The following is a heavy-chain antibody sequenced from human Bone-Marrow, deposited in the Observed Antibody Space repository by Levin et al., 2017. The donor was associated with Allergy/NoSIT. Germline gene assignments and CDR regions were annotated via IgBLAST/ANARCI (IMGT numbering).Heavy chain of an antibody. Sequence: GESLKISCAASGFTFRNYGMHWVRQAPGKGLEWVAVIWYDGSNKYYADSVKGRFTISRDNFKNTLNLQMNSLRAEDTAVYYCARSLGYCSGGSCYSGDYYYGMDVWGQGTTVTVSS. D-gene: IGHD2-15*01. CDR1: GFTFRNYG. V-gene: IGHV3-33*01. J-gene: IGHJ6*02. CDR3: ARSLGYCSGGSCYSGDYYYGMDV. CDR2: IWYDGSNK.